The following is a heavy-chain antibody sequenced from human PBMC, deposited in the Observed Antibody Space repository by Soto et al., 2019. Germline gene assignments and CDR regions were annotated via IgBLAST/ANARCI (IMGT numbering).Heavy chain of an antibody. CDR2: ISDSGDGA. CDR3: AKGRRPFCSGGTCYRTDDY. V-gene: IGHV3-23*01. CDR1: GITFSTYP. Sequence: EVQLLESGGGVVQPGGSLRLACEASGITFSTYPMSWVRQAPGKGLEWVSAISDSGDGAYYADSVKGRFTISRDNSKNTLYLQMYALRADDTAFYYCAKGRRPFCSGGTCYRTDDYWGQGTLVTVSS. D-gene: IGHD2-15*01. J-gene: IGHJ4*02.